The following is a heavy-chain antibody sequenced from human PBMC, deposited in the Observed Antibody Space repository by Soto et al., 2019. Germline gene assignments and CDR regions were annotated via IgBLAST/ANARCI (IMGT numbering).Heavy chain of an antibody. D-gene: IGHD1-26*01. CDR1: GGSISSSSYY. CDR3: ARHGIVGANDYFDY. J-gene: IGHJ4*02. Sequence: SETLSLTCTVSGGSISSSSYYWGWIRQPPGKGLEWIGSIYYSGSTYYNPSLKSRVTISVDTSKNQFSLKLSSVTAADTAVYYCARHGIVGANDYFDYWGQGTLVTVSS. V-gene: IGHV4-39*01. CDR2: IYYSGST.